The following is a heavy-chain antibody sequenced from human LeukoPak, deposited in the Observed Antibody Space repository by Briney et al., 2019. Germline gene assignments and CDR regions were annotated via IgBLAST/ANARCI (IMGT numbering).Heavy chain of an antibody. D-gene: IGHD1-26*01. CDR2: IRCSGGS. CDR1: GASFSHYY. CDR3: ARLGSYHDF. Sequence: KPSETLTLPCSVSGASFSHYYWSWIPQTPEKGLEWMGLIRCSGGSSYYPSLKCRLTLSIDTSRNQLSLKLPSVTAADTAVYFCARLGSYHDFWGQGALVTVSS. V-gene: IGHV4-59*08. J-gene: IGHJ4*02.